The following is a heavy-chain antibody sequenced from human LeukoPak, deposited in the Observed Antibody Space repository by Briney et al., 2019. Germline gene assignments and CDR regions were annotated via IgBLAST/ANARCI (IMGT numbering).Heavy chain of an antibody. J-gene: IGHJ4*02. CDR3: ARAWNDYGDWSFDY. CDR2: ISYDGSNK. Sequence: GGSLRLSCAPSGFTLSNYALHWVRQAPGKGLEWVAVISYDGSNKYYADSVKGRFTISRDNSKNTLYLQMNSLRAEDTAVYYCARAWNDYGDWSFDYWGQGTLVTVSS. V-gene: IGHV3-30*04. CDR1: GFTLSNYA. D-gene: IGHD4-17*01.